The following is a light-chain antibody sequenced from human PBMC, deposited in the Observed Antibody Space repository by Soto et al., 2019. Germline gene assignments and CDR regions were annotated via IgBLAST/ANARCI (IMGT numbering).Light chain of an antibody. CDR2: DAS. Sequence: EIVLTQSPATLSLSPGERVTLSCRASQSVRRYLAWYQQKPGQAPRLLIYDASNRATGIPARFSGSGSGTDFTLTISSLDPEDFAVYHCQQRTNWPLTFGGGTKVEIK. CDR1: QSVRRY. J-gene: IGKJ4*01. CDR3: QQRTNWPLT. V-gene: IGKV3-11*01.